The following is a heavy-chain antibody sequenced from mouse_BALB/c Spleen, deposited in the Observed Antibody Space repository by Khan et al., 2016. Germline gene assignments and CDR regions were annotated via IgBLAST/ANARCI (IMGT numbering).Heavy chain of an antibody. CDR3: ASGATAVYAMDY. CDR2: ISYSGRT. CDR1: GYSITSDYA. D-gene: IGHD3-3*01. J-gene: IGHJ4*01. V-gene: IGHV3-2*02. Sequence: EVQLQESGPGLVKPSQSLSLTFTVTGYSITSDYAWKWIRQFPGNKLEWMGYISYSGRTRYNTSLKSRISISRDTSKHQFFLQLNSVTTEDTATYYCASGATAVYAMDYWGQGTSVTVSS.